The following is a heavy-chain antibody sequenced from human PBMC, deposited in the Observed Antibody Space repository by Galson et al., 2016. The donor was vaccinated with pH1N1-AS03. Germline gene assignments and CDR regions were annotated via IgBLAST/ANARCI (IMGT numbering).Heavy chain of an antibody. CDR1: GFTFDAYA. CDR3: AKSPGYCSAGSCAEQGYFYS. CDR2: IDWNSGTI. V-gene: IGHV3-9*01. Sequence: SLRLSCAGSGFTFDAYAMHWVRQAPGKGLEWVSGIDWNSGTIGYTDSVKGRFTISRDNAKNYLYLQMNSLRGEDTALYYCAKSPGYCSAGSCAEQGYFYSWGQGTLVTVSS. D-gene: IGHD2-15*01. J-gene: IGHJ4*02.